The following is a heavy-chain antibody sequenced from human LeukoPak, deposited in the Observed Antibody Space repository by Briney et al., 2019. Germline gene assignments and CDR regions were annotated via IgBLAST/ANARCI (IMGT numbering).Heavy chain of an antibody. CDR2: ISHDGSSR. J-gene: IGHJ4*02. CDR3: ARDPRTAATLFDY. Sequence: GGSLRLSCAASGFTFSSYGMHWVRQTPGKGLEWVAVISHDGSSRYYAESVKGRFTISRDNSKNTLYLQMNSLRAEDTAVYYCARDPRTAATLFDYWGQGTLVTVSS. D-gene: IGHD2-15*01. V-gene: IGHV3-30*03. CDR1: GFTFSSYG.